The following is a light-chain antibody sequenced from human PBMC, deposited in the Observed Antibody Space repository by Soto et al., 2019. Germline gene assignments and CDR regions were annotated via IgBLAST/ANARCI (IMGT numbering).Light chain of an antibody. Sequence: DIQMTQSPSTLSASVGDRVTITCRASQGIGTWLAWFQQKSGKAPKLMIYDASTLERGVPSRFSGSGSGTEFTLTIFSLQPDDFATYYCQEYNSYPNTFGQGTKLEIK. CDR2: DAS. J-gene: IGKJ2*01. CDR3: QEYNSYPNT. CDR1: QGIGTW. V-gene: IGKV1-5*01.